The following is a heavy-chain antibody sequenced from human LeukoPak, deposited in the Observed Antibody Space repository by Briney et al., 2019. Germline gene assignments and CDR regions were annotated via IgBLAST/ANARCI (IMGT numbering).Heavy chain of an antibody. CDR2: INPYSGAT. J-gene: IGHJ4*02. CDR1: GYTFTGYY. V-gene: IGHV1-2*02. CDR3: ARAHIGNDLFIDY. Sequence: GASVKVSCKASGYTFTGYYMHWVRQAPGQGLEWMGWINPYSGATNYAQKFQGRVTMTRDTSISTAYMDLSSLTSDDTAVYYCARAHIGNDLFIDYWGQGTLVTVSS. D-gene: IGHD2-21*01.